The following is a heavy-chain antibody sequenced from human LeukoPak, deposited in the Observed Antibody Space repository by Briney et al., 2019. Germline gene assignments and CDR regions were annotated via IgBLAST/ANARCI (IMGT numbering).Heavy chain of an antibody. CDR1: GYTFTGYY. Sequence: ASVTVSFKASGYTFTGYYMHLVRQAPGQGLGWMGWIKPNSGGTNYAQKFQGRVTMTRDTSISTAYMELSRLRSDDTAVYYCASVGRYGDFFDYWGQGTLVTVSS. D-gene: IGHD4-17*01. J-gene: IGHJ4*02. CDR3: ASVGRYGDFFDY. CDR2: IKPNSGGT. V-gene: IGHV1-2*02.